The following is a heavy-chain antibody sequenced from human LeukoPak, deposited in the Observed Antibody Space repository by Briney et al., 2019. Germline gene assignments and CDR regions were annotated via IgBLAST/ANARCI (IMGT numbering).Heavy chain of an antibody. D-gene: IGHD4/OR15-4a*01. CDR2: INPGGSSI. J-gene: IGHJ4*02. CDR1: GFAFSSYW. V-gene: IGHV3-74*01. Sequence: GGSLRLSCAASGFAFSSYWMHWVRQVPGKGLVWVARINPGGSSITYADSVKGRFTISRDNAKDSLFLQMNSLRPEDTAVYYCAREKNRVVLTAPLQYWGQGTLVTVSS. CDR3: AREKNRVVLTAPLQY.